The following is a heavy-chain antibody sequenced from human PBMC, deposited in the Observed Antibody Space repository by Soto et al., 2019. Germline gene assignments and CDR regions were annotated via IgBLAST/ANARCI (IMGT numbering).Heavy chain of an antibody. V-gene: IGHV1-18*01. D-gene: IGHD3-9*01. CDR1: GYGFSRNG. CDR3: ARDEGGLVRNYYSGMEV. CDR2: ISGHNGRT. Sequence: SVKVSYKTSGYGFSRNGLSLLRQAPGQRFEWMGWISGHNGRTNYAQKFQGRVTMTTDTSTSTAYMELRYLKSDDTAVYFCARDEGGLVRNYYSGMEVWGQGTTVTVSS. J-gene: IGHJ6*02.